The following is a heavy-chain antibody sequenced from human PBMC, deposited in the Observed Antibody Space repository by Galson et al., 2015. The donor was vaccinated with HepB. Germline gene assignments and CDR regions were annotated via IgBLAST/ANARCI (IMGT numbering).Heavy chain of an antibody. J-gene: IGHJ4*02. CDR1: GFTFSSYS. V-gene: IGHV3-21*01. CDR2: ISSSSYI. D-gene: IGHD3-10*01. CDR3: ARDGEGTYYYGSGSYPTPPDY. Sequence: SLRLSCAASGFTFSSYSMNWVRQAPGKGLEWVSSISSSSYIYYADSVKGRFTISRDNAKNSLYLQMNSLRAEDTAVYYCARDGEGTYYYGSGSYPTPPDYWGQGTLVTVSS.